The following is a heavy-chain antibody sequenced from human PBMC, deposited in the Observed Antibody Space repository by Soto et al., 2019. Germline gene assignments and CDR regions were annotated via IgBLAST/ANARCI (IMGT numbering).Heavy chain of an antibody. V-gene: IGHV4-61*01. D-gene: IGHD2-15*01. CDR1: GESVSSGYYY. J-gene: IGHJ6*02. Sequence: QVQLQESGPGLVKPSETLSLTCNVSGESVSSGYYYWNWIRQPPGKGLEWIGSIHSSGRTNYNPSLKSLFYMSLVTAKNQFSLRLSSVGAADTAMYYCARVGRCTLSSCYYLAMDVWGQGTTVTV. CDR2: IHSSGRT. CDR3: ARVGRCTLSSCYYLAMDV.